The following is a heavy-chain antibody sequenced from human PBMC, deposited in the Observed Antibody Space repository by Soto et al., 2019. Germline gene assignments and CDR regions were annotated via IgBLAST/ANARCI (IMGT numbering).Heavy chain of an antibody. D-gene: IGHD6-13*01. CDR1: GFTFSSYP. CDR3: VYDQDSSWCLWENWFDL. J-gene: IGHJ5*02. CDR2: ISSNGGST. V-gene: IGHV3-64D*08. Sequence: LRHPCSASGFTFSSYPMHWVRQAPGKGLEYVSAISSNGGSTYYADSVKGRFTISRDNSKNTLYLQMSSLRAEDTAVYYCVYDQDSSWCLWENWFDLRGQGTLVTVSS.